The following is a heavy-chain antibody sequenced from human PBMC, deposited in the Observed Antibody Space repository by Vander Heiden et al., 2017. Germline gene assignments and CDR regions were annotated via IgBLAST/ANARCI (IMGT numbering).Heavy chain of an antibody. Sequence: EVQLVESGGGLVKPGGSLRLSCAASGFPFTNACLNWVRQAPGKGLEWVGRIKSKTDGGTTDYAAPVKGRFTISRDDSKNTLYLQMNSLKTEDTAVYYCTTDPEDMIVVVLGGYWGQGTLVTVSS. D-gene: IGHD3-22*01. J-gene: IGHJ4*02. CDR1: GFPFTNAC. V-gene: IGHV3-15*07. CDR2: IKSKTDGGTT. CDR3: TTDPEDMIVVVLGGY.